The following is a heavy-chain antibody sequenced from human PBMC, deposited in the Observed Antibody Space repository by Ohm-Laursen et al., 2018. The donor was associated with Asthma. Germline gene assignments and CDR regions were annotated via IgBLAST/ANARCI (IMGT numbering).Heavy chain of an antibody. D-gene: IGHD3-10*01. CDR1: GFTFSSYD. Sequence: GSLRLSCTASGFTFSSYDMHWVRQATGKGLEWVSAIGTAGDTYYPGSVKGRFTISRENAKNSLYLQMNSLRAGDTAVYYCARGGITMVQGVINDYYGMDVWGQGTTVTVSS. CDR2: IGTAGDT. V-gene: IGHV3-13*01. CDR3: ARGGITMVQGVINDYYGMDV. J-gene: IGHJ6*02.